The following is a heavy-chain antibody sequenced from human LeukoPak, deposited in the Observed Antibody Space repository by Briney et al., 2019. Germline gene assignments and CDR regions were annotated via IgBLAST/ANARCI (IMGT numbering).Heavy chain of an antibody. Sequence: PSETLSHTCTVSGGSISSYYWSWIRQPPGKGLEWVGYIYYSGSTNYNPSLKSRVTISVDTSKNQFSLKLSSVTAADTAVYYCARCPITMIPQFDPWGQGTLVTVSS. CDR2: IYYSGST. CDR3: ARCPITMIPQFDP. D-gene: IGHD3-22*01. J-gene: IGHJ5*02. CDR1: GGSISSYY. V-gene: IGHV4-59*01.